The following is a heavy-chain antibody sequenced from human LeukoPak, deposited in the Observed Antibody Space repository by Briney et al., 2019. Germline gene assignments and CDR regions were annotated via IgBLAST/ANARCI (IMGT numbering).Heavy chain of an antibody. CDR2: IYYSGST. D-gene: IGHD6-13*01. J-gene: IGHJ4*02. CDR1: GGSISSSSYY. CDR3: ARLIAATGTFTHYFDY. Sequence: SETLSLTCTVSGGSISSSSYYWGWIRQPPGQGLEWIGSIYYSGSTYYKPSLKSRVTISVDTSKNQFSLKLSSVTAADTAVYYCARLIAATGTFTHYFDYWGQGTLVTVSS. V-gene: IGHV4-39*07.